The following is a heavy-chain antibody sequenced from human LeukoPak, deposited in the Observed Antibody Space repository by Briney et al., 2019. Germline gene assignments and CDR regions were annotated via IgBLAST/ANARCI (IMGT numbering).Heavy chain of an antibody. J-gene: IGHJ4*02. CDR3: ARYGSGWYVY. CDR2: IYYSGST. Sequence: SETLSLTCTVSGGSLSSSSYYWGWIRQPPGKGLEWIGSIYYSGSTYYNPSLKSRVTISVDTSKNQFSLKLSSVTAADTAVYYCARYGSGWYVYWGQGTLVTVSS. V-gene: IGHV4-39*07. CDR1: GGSLSSSSYY. D-gene: IGHD6-19*01.